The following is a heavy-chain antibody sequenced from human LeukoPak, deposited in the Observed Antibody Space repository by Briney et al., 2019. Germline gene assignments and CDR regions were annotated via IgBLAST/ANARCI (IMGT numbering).Heavy chain of an antibody. V-gene: IGHV1-69*06. D-gene: IGHD6-6*01. Sequence: SVKVSCKASGYTFTTFDINWVRQAPGQGLEWMGGIVPIFGTANYAQKFQGRVTITADKSTSTAYMELSSLRSEDTAVYSCARDVGYSSSSLHYWGQGTLVTVSS. J-gene: IGHJ4*02. CDR3: ARDVGYSSSSLHY. CDR2: IVPIFGTA. CDR1: GYTFTTFD.